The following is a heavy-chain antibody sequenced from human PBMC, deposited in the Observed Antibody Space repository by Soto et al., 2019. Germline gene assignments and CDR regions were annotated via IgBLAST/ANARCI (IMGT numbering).Heavy chain of an antibody. V-gene: IGHV3-30-3*01. CDR1: GFTFSSYA. Sequence: GGSLRLSCAASGFTFSSYAMHWVRQAPGKGLEWVAVISYDGSNKYYADSVKGRFTISRDNSKNTLYLQMNSLRAEDTAVYYCARGLSVSSGWYYFDYWGQGTLVTVSS. J-gene: IGHJ4*02. CDR2: ISYDGSNK. D-gene: IGHD6-19*01. CDR3: ARGLSVSSGWYYFDY.